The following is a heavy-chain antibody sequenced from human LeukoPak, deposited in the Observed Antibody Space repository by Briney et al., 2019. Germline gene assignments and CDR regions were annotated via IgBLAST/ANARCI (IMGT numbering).Heavy chain of an antibody. J-gene: IGHJ4*02. CDR2: IYPGDSDT. Sequence: GESLKISCKGSGYTFNDYWIGWVRRMPGKGLEWVGIIYPGDSDTRYSPSFRDQVILSADKSTSTAYLQWNSLRASDTAMFYCARQVWGYSGYDGGGDYWGQGTLVTVSS. D-gene: IGHD5-12*01. CDR3: ARQVWGYSGYDGGGDY. CDR1: GYTFNDYW. V-gene: IGHV5-51*01.